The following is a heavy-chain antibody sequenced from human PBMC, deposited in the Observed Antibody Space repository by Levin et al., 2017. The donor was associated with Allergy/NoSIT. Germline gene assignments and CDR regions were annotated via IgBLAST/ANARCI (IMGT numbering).Heavy chain of an antibody. V-gene: IGHV3-23*01. CDR1: GFTFSSYA. J-gene: IGHJ1*01. CDR3: AKDLKVVVTAEIFQH. D-gene: IGHD2-21*02. CDR2: ISGSGGST. Sequence: GGSLRLSCAASGFTFSSYAMSWVRQAPGKGLEWVSAISGSGGSTYYADSVKGRFTISRDNSKNTLYLQMNSLRAEDTAVYYCAKDLKVVVTAEIFQHWGQGTLVTVSS.